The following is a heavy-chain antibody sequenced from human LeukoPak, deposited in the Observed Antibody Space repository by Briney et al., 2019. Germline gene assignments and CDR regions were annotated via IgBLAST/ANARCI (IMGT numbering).Heavy chain of an antibody. CDR3: ARDREDILTGYSTFDY. J-gene: IGHJ4*02. CDR1: GYTFTSYA. D-gene: IGHD3-9*01. V-gene: IGHV1-3*01. Sequence: ASVKVSCKASGYTFTSYAMHWVRQAPGQRLEWMGWINAGNGNTKYSQKFQGRVTITRDTSASTAYMELSSLRSEDTAVYYCARDREDILTGYSTFDYWGQGTLVTVSS. CDR2: INAGNGNT.